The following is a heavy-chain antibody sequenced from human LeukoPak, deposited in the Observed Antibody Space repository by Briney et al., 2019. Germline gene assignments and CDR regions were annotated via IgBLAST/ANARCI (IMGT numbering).Heavy chain of an antibody. CDR3: ANAHDFWSGYCDY. V-gene: IGHV3-30*02. Sequence: GGSLRLSCAASGFTFSSYGMHWVRQAPGKGLEWVAFIRYDGSNKYYADSVKGRFTISRDNYKTTLYLQMNSLRAEDTAVYYCANAHDFWSGYCDYWGQGTLVTVSS. J-gene: IGHJ4*02. CDR1: GFTFSSYG. CDR2: IRYDGSNK. D-gene: IGHD3-3*01.